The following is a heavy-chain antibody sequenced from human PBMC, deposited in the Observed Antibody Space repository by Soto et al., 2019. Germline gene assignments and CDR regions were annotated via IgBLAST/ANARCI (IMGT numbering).Heavy chain of an antibody. V-gene: IGHV1-46*01. Sequence: GASVKVSCKASGYTFTSYYMHWVRQAPGQGLEWMGIINPSGGSTSYAQKFQGRVTMTRDTSTSTVYMELSSLRSEDTAVYYCARGGLELRPYYYYGMDVWGQGTTVTVS. J-gene: IGHJ6*02. D-gene: IGHD1-7*01. CDR2: INPSGGST. CDR3: ARGGLELRPYYYYGMDV. CDR1: GYTFTSYY.